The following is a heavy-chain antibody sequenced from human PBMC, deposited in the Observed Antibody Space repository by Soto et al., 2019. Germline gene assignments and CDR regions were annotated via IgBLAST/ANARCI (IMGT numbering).Heavy chain of an antibody. CDR3: ARDRRISHCSSTSCYVYYGMDV. CDR1: GFTFSSYW. V-gene: IGHV3-7*05. Sequence: EVQLVESGGGLVQPGGSLRLSCAASGFTFSSYWMSWVRQAPGKGLEWVANIKQDGSEKYYVDSVKGRFTISRDNAKNSLYLQMNSLTAEDTAVYYCARDRRISHCSSTSCYVYYGMDVWRQGTTVTVSS. J-gene: IGHJ6*02. D-gene: IGHD2-2*01. CDR2: IKQDGSEK.